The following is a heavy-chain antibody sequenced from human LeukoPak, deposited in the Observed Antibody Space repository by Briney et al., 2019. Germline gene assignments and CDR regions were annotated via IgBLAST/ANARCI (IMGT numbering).Heavy chain of an antibody. CDR3: ARGVLRYFDWLDY. V-gene: IGHV4-38-2*01. J-gene: IGHJ4*02. CDR1: GYSISSGYY. D-gene: IGHD3-9*01. CDR2: IYHSGST. Sequence: SETLSLTCAVSGYSISSGYYWGWIRQPPGKGLEWIGSIYHSGSTYYNPSLKSRVTISVDTSKNLFSLKLSSVTAADTAVYYCARGVLRYFDWLDYWGQGTLVTVSS.